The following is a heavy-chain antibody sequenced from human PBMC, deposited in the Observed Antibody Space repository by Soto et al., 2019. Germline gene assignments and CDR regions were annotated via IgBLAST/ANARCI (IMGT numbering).Heavy chain of an antibody. J-gene: IGHJ4*02. CDR1: GYTFTSYG. CDR3: ARGLDIVVVPAANPEQQLVLGY. D-gene: IGHD2-2*01. V-gene: IGHV1-18*01. CDR2: ISAYNGNT. Sequence: GASVKVSCKASGYTFTSYGISWVRQAPGQGLEWMGWISAYNGNTNYAQKLQGRVTMTTDTSTSTAYMELRSLRSDDTAVYYCARGLDIVVVPAANPEQQLVLGYWGQGTLVTVSS.